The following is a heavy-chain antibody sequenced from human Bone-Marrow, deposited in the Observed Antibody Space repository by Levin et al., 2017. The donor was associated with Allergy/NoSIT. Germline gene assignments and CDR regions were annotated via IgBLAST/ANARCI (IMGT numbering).Heavy chain of an antibody. V-gene: IGHV1-3*01. D-gene: IGHD5-12*01. CDR3: ARVRGFSGYDV. CDR2: IHGGNGDT. J-gene: IGHJ4*02. CDR1: GYTFSSYS. Sequence: GASVKVSCVASGYTFSSYSFQWVRQAPGQGLEWMGWIHGGNGDTKYSQKFQGRVTITSDTSASTAFMELSSLRYEDTAVYYCARVRGFSGYDVWGQGTPLTVSS.